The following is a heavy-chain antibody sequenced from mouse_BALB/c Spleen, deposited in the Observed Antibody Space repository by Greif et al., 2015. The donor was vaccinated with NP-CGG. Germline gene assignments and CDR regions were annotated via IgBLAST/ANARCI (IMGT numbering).Heavy chain of an antibody. D-gene: IGHD2-4*01. J-gene: IGHJ3*01. CDR2: INSDGGST. CDR3: ARHGDYPWFAY. Sequence: EVQLVESGGGLVQPGESLKLSCESNEYEFPSHDMSWVRKTPERRLELVAAINSDGGSTYYPDTMERRFIISRDNTKXTLCLQMSRLRSEDTALYYCARHGDYPWFAYWGQGTLVTVSA. CDR1: EYEFPSHD. V-gene: IGHV5-2*01.